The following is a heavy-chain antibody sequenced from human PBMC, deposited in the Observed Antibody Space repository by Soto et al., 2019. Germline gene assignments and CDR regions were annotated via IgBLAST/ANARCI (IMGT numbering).Heavy chain of an antibody. Sequence: PGGSLRLSCAASGFTFSSYAMSWVRQAPGKGLEWVSAISGSGGSTYYADSVKGRFTISRDNSKNTLYLQMNSLRAEDTAVYYCAKGQMEWLLWCDFDYWGQGTLVTVSS. CDR3: AKGQMEWLLWCDFDY. V-gene: IGHV3-23*01. D-gene: IGHD3-3*01. CDR1: GFTFSSYA. J-gene: IGHJ4*02. CDR2: ISGSGGST.